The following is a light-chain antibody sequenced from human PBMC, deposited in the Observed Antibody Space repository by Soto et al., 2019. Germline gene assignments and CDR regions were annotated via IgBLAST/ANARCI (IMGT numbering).Light chain of an antibody. CDR1: SSDVGGYDY. J-gene: IGLJ3*02. V-gene: IGLV2-11*01. Sequence: QSALTQPRSVSGSPGQSVTISCTGTSSDVGGYDYVSWYQHHPGKVPKLMIYAVSKRPSGVPDRFSGSKSGNTASLTISGLQAEDEADYYCSSYAGSYTWVFGGGTKVTVL. CDR2: AVS. CDR3: SSYAGSYTWV.